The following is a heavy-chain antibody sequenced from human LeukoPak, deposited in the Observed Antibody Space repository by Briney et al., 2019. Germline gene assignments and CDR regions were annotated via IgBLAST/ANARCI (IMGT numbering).Heavy chain of an antibody. J-gene: IGHJ4*02. CDR1: GFTFNNYA. CDR2: TAGSGISK. V-gene: IGHV3-23*01. Sequence: PGGSLRLSCVASGFTFNNYAMSWVRQAPGRGLEWASSTAGSGISKDYADSVKGRFTISRDNSKNTLYLQMNSLRAEDTAVYYCANLPIVEGLSRIKPEFDYWGQGTLVTVSS. CDR3: ANLPIVEGLSRIKPEFDY. D-gene: IGHD3-22*01.